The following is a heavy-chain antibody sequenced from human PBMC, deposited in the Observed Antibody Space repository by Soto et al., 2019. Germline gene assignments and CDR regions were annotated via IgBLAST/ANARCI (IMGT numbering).Heavy chain of an antibody. Sequence: PGGSLRLSCAASGFTFSSYSMNWVRQAPGKGLEWVSSISSSSSYIYYADSVKGRFTISRDNAKNSLYLQMNSLRAEDTAVYYCGRGECSGGSCFGGGQGPRVTVSS. CDR2: ISSSSSYI. CDR1: GFTFSSYS. V-gene: IGHV3-21*01. CDR3: GRGECSGGSCFG. D-gene: IGHD2-15*01. J-gene: IGHJ4*02.